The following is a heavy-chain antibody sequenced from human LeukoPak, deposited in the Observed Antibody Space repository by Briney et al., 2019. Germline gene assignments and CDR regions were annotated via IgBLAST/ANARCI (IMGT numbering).Heavy chain of an antibody. Sequence: GGSLRLSCAASGFTFSSYDMHWVRQATGKGLEWVSAIGTAGDTYYPGSVKGRFTISRENAKNSLYLQMNSLRAGDTAVYYCARELAVAGTGAFDIWGQGTMVTVSS. CDR3: ARELAVAGTGAFDI. J-gene: IGHJ3*02. CDR1: GFTFSSYD. V-gene: IGHV3-13*01. D-gene: IGHD6-19*01. CDR2: IGTAGDT.